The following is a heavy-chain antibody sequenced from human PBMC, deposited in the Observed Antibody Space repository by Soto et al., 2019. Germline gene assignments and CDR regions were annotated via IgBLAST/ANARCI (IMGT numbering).Heavy chain of an antibody. CDR2: IHTSGVG. D-gene: IGHD3-22*01. J-gene: IGHJ3*01. Sequence: SETLSLTCTVSGGSIDGYFWSWIRQPPGKGLEWIGYIHTSGVGKYRSSLKSRLDISVDTSKNQFSLILTSVTAADTAVYYCARVLVNARYDRSGYDTFDVWGQGTMVTVSS. CDR1: GGSIDGYF. V-gene: IGHV4-59*01. CDR3: ARVLVNARYDRSGYDTFDV.